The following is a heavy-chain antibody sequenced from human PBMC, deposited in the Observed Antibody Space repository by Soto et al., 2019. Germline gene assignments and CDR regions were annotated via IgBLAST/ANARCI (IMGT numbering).Heavy chain of an antibody. CDR2: IYWNDDK. D-gene: IGHD3-9*01. CDR1: GFSLSTSGVG. V-gene: IGHV2-5*01. J-gene: IGHJ5*02. CDR3: AHSHDYDILTGYYGTNWFDP. Sequence: SGPTLVNPTQTLTLTCTFSGFSLSTSGVGVGWIRQPPGKALEWLALIYWNDDKRYSPSLKSRLTITKDTSKNQVVLTMTSMDPVDTATYYCAHSHDYDILTGYYGTNWFDPWGQGTLVTVYS.